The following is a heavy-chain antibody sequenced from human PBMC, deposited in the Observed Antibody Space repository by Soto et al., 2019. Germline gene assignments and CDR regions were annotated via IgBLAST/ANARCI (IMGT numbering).Heavy chain of an antibody. CDR3: ARHEYSSINVV. J-gene: IGHJ6*02. D-gene: IGHD6-6*01. CDR1: GYRFTRYW. CDR2: IDPSDSYT. Sequence: ESMKISCKGSGYRFTRYWISWVRQMPGKGLEWMGRIDPSDSYTNYSPSFQGHVTISADKSISTAYLQWSSLKASDTAMYYGARHEYSSINVVWGQGTTVTVSS. V-gene: IGHV5-10-1*01.